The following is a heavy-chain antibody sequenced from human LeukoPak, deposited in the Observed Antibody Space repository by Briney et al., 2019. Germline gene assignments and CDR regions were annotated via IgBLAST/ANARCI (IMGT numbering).Heavy chain of an antibody. J-gene: IGHJ1*01. D-gene: IGHD2-21*02. CDR3: ASEVVTSIEYFQH. V-gene: IGHV4-4*07. CDR2: IYTSGST. CDR1: GGSISSYY. Sequence: PSETLSLTCTVSGGSISSYYWSWIRQPAGKGLEWIGRIYTSGSTNYNPSLKSRVTMSVDTSKNQFSLKLRSVTAADTAVYYCASEVVTSIEYFQHWGQGTLVTVSS.